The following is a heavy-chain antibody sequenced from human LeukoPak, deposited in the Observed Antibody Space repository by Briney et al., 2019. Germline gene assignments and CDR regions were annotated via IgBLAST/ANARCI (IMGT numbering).Heavy chain of an antibody. CDR1: GGSISSGGYY. CDR2: IYYSGST. V-gene: IGHV4-31*03. J-gene: IGHJ4*02. Sequence: SEILSLTCTVSGGSISSGGYYWSWIRQHPGKGLEWIGHIYYSGSTYNNPSLKSRVTISVDTSKNQFSLKLSSVTAADTAVYYCARESSSWRFFDYWGQGTLVTVSS. CDR3: ARESSSWRFFDY. D-gene: IGHD6-13*01.